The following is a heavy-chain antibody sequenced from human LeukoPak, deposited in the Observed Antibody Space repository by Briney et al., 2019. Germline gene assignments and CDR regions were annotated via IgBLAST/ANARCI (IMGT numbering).Heavy chain of an antibody. CDR3: ASSVGATRGINYYYMDV. D-gene: IGHD1-26*01. CDR2: ISAYNGNT. Sequence: ASVKVSCKASGYTFTSYGISWVRQAPGQGLEWMGWISAYNGNTNYAQKLQGRVTMTTDTSTSTAYMELRSLRSDDTAVYYCASSVGATRGINYYYMDVWGKGTTVTVSS. CDR1: GYTFTSYG. V-gene: IGHV1-18*01. J-gene: IGHJ6*03.